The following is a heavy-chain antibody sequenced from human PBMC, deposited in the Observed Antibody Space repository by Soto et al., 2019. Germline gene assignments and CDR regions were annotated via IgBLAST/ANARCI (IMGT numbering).Heavy chain of an antibody. J-gene: IGHJ4*02. Sequence: GGSLRLSCAASGFTFNTYNMNWVRQAPGKGLEWVSYISDSSSTIHYADAVKGRFTISRDNAKNSLYLQMNSLRAEDTAVYYCARDDYPYYDDSSGYHFDYWGQGALVTVSS. CDR1: GFTFNTYN. D-gene: IGHD3-22*01. CDR2: ISDSSSTI. CDR3: ARDDYPYYDDSSGYHFDY. V-gene: IGHV3-48*01.